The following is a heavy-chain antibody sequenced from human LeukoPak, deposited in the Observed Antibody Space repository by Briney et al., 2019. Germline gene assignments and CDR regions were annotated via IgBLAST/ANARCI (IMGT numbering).Heavy chain of an antibody. CDR3: ARTPDSTYYDFWSGYYNYYYMDV. D-gene: IGHD3-3*01. V-gene: IGHV1-18*01. J-gene: IGHJ6*03. CDR1: GYTFTSYG. Sequence: ASVKVSCKASGYTFTSYGISWVRQAPGQGLEWMGWISAYNGNTNYAQKLQGRVTMTTDTSTSTAYMELRSLRSDDTAVYYCARTPDSTYYDFWSGYYNYYYMDVWGKGTTVTVSS. CDR2: ISAYNGNT.